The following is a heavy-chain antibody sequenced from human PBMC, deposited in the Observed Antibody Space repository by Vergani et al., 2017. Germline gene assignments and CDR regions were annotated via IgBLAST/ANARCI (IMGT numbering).Heavy chain of an antibody. CDR1: GYTFTSYG. V-gene: IGHV1-18*01. J-gene: IGHJ6*02. D-gene: IGHD2-15*01. Sequence: QVQLVQSGAEVKKPGASVKVSCKASGYTFTSYGISWVRQAPGQGLEWMGWISAYNGNTNYAQKLQGSVTMTTDTSTSTAYMELRNLRSDDTAVYYCARCEAEYCSGGSCQPYDGMDVWGQGTTVTVSS. CDR3: ARCEAEYCSGGSCQPYDGMDV. CDR2: ISAYNGNT.